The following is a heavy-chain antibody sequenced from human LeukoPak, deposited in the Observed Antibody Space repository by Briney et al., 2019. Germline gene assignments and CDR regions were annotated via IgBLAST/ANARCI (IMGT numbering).Heavy chain of an antibody. Sequence: GGSLRLSCAASGFTFRSYWMNWARQAPGRGLEWVASINHNGNVNYYVDSVKGRFTISRDNAKNSLYLQMSNLRAEDTAVYFCARGGGLDVGGQGATVTVSS. CDR1: GFTFRSYW. CDR2: INHNGNVN. V-gene: IGHV3-7*03. D-gene: IGHD3-16*01. CDR3: ARGGGLDV. J-gene: IGHJ6*02.